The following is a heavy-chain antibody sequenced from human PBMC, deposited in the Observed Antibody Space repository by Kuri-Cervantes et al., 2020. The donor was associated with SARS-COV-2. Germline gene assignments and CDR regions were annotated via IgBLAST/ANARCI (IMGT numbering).Heavy chain of an antibody. CDR2: MNPNSGNT. D-gene: IGHD6-13*01. J-gene: IGHJ4*02. CDR1: GYTFTSYD. Sequence: ASVKVSCKASGYTFTSYDINWVRQATGQGLEWMGWMNPNSGNTGYAQKFQGRVTMTTDTSTSTAYMELRSLRSDDTAVYYCARLEPGGSSWYEEGSGFDYWGQGTLVTVSS. CDR3: ARLEPGGSSWYEEGSGFDY. V-gene: IGHV1-8*01.